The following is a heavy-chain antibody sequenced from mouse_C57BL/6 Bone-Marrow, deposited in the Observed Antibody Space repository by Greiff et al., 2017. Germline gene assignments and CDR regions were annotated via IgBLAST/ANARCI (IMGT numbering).Heavy chain of an antibody. CDR1: GFTFSDYG. D-gene: IGHD4-1*01. J-gene: IGHJ4*01. Sequence: EVQRVESGGGLVKPGGSLKLSCAASGFTFSDYGMHWVRQAPEKGLEWVAYISSGSSTIYYADTVKGRFTISRDDAKNTLFLQMTSLRSEDTAMYYGARASNFDAMDYWGQGTSVTVSS. V-gene: IGHV5-17*01. CDR3: ARASNFDAMDY. CDR2: ISSGSSTI.